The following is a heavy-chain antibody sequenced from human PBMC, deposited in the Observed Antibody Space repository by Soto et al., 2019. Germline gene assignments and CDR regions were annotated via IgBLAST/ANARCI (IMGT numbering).Heavy chain of an antibody. V-gene: IGHV3-23*01. CDR3: AKDRGGSCGGDCGPSDYYMDV. D-gene: IGHD2-21*01. CDR1: GFTFSSYA. CDR2: ISGSGGST. J-gene: IGHJ6*03. Sequence: PGGSLRLSCAASGFTFSSYAMSWVRQAPGKGLEWVSAISGSGGSTYYADSVKGRFTISRDNSKNTLYLRMNSLRAEDTAVYYCAKDRGGSCGGDCGPSDYYMDVWGKGTTVTVSS.